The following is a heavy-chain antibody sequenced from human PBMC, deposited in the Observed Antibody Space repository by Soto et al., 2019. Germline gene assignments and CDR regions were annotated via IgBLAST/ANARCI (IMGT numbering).Heavy chain of an antibody. Sequence: GGSLRLCCPASGYTLSAYWLAWVRQTPGKGLEFVANIRQDGNEINYVDSVKGRFTISRDNGKNSLFLQMNSLRDDDTAVHYCGTDQWGGAFDIGGQGTMVTVSS. V-gene: IGHV3-7*01. D-gene: IGHD3-10*01. CDR1: GYTLSAYW. J-gene: IGHJ3*02. CDR3: GTDQWGGAFDI. CDR2: IRQDGNEI.